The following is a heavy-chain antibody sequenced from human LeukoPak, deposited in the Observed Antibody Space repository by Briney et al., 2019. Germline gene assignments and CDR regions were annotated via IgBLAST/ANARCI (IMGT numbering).Heavy chain of an antibody. J-gene: IGHJ4*02. V-gene: IGHV4-39*01. CDR2: VFNSGTT. Sequence: SETLSLTCTVSGGSISSSSYLWGWIRQPPGKGLEWIGSVFNSGTTYYNSSLKSRVTITVDTSKNQFSLKLSSVTAADTAVYYCARQGVIITYFDYWGQGILVTVSS. CDR3: ARQGVIITYFDY. D-gene: IGHD3-22*01. CDR1: GGSISSSSYL.